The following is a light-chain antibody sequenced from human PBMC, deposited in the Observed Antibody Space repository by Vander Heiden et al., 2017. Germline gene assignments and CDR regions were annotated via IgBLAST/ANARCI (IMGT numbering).Light chain of an antibody. J-gene: IGKJ1*01. CDR1: QSISNY. V-gene: IGKV1-39*01. Sequence: DIQMTQSPSSLSASVGDRVTITCRASQSISNYLNWYQQTPGKAPKVLIYSASSWQSGVPPRFSGSGSGTDFTLTISSLHPEDFASYYCQQSYSFPWTFGPGTKVEI. CDR3: QQSYSFPWT. CDR2: SAS.